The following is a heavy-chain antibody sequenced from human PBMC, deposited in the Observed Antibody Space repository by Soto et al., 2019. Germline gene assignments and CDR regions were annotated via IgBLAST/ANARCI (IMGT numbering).Heavy chain of an antibody. CDR2: INHSGST. CDR1: GGSISSGGYS. Sequence: PSETLSLTCAVSGGSISSGGYSWSWIRQPPGKGLEWIGEINHSGSTNYNPSLKSRVTISVDTSKNQFSLELSSVTAADTAVYYCARKVDSNYYGSSWGQGTLVTVSS. J-gene: IGHJ5*02. CDR3: ARKVDSNYYGSS. V-gene: IGHV4-30-2*01. D-gene: IGHD3-10*01.